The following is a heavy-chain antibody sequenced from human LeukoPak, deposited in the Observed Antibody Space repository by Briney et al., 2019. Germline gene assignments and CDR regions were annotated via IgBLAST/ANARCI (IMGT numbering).Heavy chain of an antibody. CDR2: ISSSGSTI. J-gene: IGHJ4*02. D-gene: IGHD6-13*01. Sequence: PGGSLRLSCAASGFTFSSYEMNWVRQAPGKGLEWVSYISSSGSTIYYADSVKGRFTISRDNAKNSLYLQMNSLRAEDTAVYYCARAIAAAGGGFDYWGQGTLVTVSS. CDR3: ARAIAAAGGGFDY. V-gene: IGHV3-48*03. CDR1: GFTFSSYE.